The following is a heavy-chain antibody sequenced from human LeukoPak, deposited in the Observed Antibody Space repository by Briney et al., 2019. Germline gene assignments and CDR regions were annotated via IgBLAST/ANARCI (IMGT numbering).Heavy chain of an antibody. CDR2: INHSGST. CDR3: ARASIVGATPL. J-gene: IGHJ4*02. D-gene: IGHD1-26*01. CDR1: GGSFSGYY. V-gene: IGHV4-34*01. Sequence: SETLSLTCAVYGGSFSGYYWSWIRQPPGKGLEWIGEINHSGSTNYNPSLKSRVTISVDTSKNQFSLKLSSVTAADTAVYYCARASIVGATPLWGQGTLVTVSS.